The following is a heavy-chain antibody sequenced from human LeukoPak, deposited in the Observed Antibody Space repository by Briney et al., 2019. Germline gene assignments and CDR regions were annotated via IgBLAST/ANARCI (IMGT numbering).Heavy chain of an antibody. J-gene: IGHJ4*02. V-gene: IGHV2-5*02. CDR2: IYWDDDK. D-gene: IGHD3-10*01. CDR3: AHGTSSGSSHTFDY. CDR1: GFSLSTSGVG. Sequence: SGPTLVKPTQTLTLTCTFSGFSLSTSGVGVGWIRQPPGKALEWLALIYWDDDKRYSPSLKSRLTITKDTSKNQVVLTMTNMDPVDTATYYCAHGTSSGSSHTFDYWGQGTLVTVSS.